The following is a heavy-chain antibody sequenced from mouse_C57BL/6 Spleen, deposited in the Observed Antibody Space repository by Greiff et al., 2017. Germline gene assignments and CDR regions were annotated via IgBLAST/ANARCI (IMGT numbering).Heavy chain of an antibody. D-gene: IGHD2-5*01. CDR2: IDPETGGT. V-gene: IGHV1-15*01. J-gene: IGHJ2*01. CDR1: GYTFTDYE. CDR3: TREDSNYDFDY. Sequence: QVQLQQSGAELVRPGASVTLSCKASGYTFTDYEMHWVKQTPVHGLEWIGAIDPETGGTAYNQKFKGKAILTADKYSSTAYMERRSLTSEDSAVYYCTREDSNYDFDYWGQGTTLTVSS.